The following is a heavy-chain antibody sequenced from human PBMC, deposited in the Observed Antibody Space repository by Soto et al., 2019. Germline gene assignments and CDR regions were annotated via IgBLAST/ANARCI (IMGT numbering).Heavy chain of an antibody. V-gene: IGHV3-21*01. CDR3: AREMCGGDFFGAFDI. CDR1: GFTFSSYS. Sequence: GGSLRLSCAASGFTFSSYSMNWVRQAPGKGLEWVSSISSSSSYIYYADSVKGRFTISRDNAKNSLYLQMNCMRAEDTAVYYFAREMCGGDFFGAFDIWGQGTMVTVSS. J-gene: IGHJ3*02. CDR2: ISSSSSYI. D-gene: IGHD2-21*02.